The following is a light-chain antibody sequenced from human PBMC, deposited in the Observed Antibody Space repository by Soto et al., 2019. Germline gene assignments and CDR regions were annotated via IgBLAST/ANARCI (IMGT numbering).Light chain of an antibody. CDR3: QQYYSTPLT. CDR1: QSVLYSSNNKNY. V-gene: IGKV4-1*01. Sequence: DIVMTQSPDSLAVSLGERATINCKSSQSVLYSSNNKNYLAWYQQKPGQPPKLLIYWASTRESGVPDRFGGSGSVTDFTLTISSLQAEDVAVYYCQQYYSTPLTFGQGTKVEIK. CDR2: WAS. J-gene: IGKJ1*01.